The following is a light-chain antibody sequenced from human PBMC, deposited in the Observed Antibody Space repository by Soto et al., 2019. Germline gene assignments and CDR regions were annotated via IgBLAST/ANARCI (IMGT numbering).Light chain of an antibody. CDR1: QSVLYSSNNKNY. V-gene: IGKV4-1*01. CDR3: QQYYSYPWT. J-gene: IGKJ1*01. Sequence: IVMTQSPDSLAVSLVERATINCKSSQSVLYSSNNKNYLAWYQQNPVQAPKLLIYWASTRESGVPDRFSGSGSGTDFTLTISSLQAEDVAVYYCQQYYSYPWTFGQGTKVEIK. CDR2: WAS.